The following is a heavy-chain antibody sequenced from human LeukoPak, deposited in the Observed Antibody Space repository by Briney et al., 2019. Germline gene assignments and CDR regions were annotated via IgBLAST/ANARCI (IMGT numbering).Heavy chain of an antibody. J-gene: IGHJ3*02. Sequence: SPGGSLRLSCAASGFTFSDYYMSWIRQAPGKGLEWVSYISSSGSTIYYADSVKGRFTISRDNAENSLYLQMNSLRAEDTAVYYCARGKTHLSAFDIWGQGTMVTVSS. V-gene: IGHV3-11*04. CDR1: GFTFSDYY. CDR2: ISSSGSTI. CDR3: ARGKTHLSAFDI.